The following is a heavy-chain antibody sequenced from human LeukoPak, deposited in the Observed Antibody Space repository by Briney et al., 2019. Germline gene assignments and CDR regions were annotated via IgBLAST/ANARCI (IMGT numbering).Heavy chain of an antibody. CDR1: GFTLSNYA. CDR3: AKVEQWPNWLDP. Sequence: GGSLRLSCAASGFTLSNYAMRWVRQAPGKGLEWVSGISSSGGSTYYADSVKGRFTISRDNSKNTLYLQMNSLIAGDTAVYYCAKVEQWPNWLDPWGQGTLVTVST. CDR2: ISSSGGST. D-gene: IGHD6-19*01. J-gene: IGHJ5*02. V-gene: IGHV3-23*01.